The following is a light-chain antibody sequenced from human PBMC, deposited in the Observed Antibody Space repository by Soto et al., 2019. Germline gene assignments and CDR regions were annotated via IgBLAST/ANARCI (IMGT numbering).Light chain of an antibody. CDR3: QQYGVSPT. V-gene: IGKV3-20*01. CDR2: GAS. CDR1: QSIAEK. J-gene: IGKJ4*01. Sequence: ILMTQSPDTLSVSPGERATLACRASQSIAEKVVWYQQKSGQAPRLLIYGASGRAAGIPDRFSGSGSGTDFTLSISRLEPEDFAVYYCQQYGVSPTFGGGTKVDI.